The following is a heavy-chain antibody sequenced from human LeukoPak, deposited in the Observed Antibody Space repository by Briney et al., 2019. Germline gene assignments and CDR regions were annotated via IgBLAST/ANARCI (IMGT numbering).Heavy chain of an antibody. Sequence: SVKVSCKASGGTFSSYAISWVRQAPGQGLEWMGGIIPIFGTANYAQKFQGRVTITADESTSTAYMELSSLRSEDTAVYYCARDKHYGGNAFDIWGQGTMVTVSS. CDR1: GGTFSSYA. D-gene: IGHD4-23*01. J-gene: IGHJ3*02. V-gene: IGHV1-69*01. CDR3: ARDKHYGGNAFDI. CDR2: IIPIFGTA.